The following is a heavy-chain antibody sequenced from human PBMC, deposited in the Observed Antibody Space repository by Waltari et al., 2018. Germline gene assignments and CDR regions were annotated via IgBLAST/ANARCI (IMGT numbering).Heavy chain of an antibody. CDR3: ARETSGITIFGAQYFDY. D-gene: IGHD3-3*01. Sequence: QVQLVQSGAEVKKPGASVKVSCKASGYTFTGYYMHWVRQAPGQGLEWMGWINPNSGGTNYAQKFQGRVTMTRDTSISTAYMELSRLRSDDTAVYYCARETSGITIFGAQYFDYWGQGTLVTVSS. CDR1: GYTFTGYY. J-gene: IGHJ4*02. V-gene: IGHV1-2*02. CDR2: INPNSGGT.